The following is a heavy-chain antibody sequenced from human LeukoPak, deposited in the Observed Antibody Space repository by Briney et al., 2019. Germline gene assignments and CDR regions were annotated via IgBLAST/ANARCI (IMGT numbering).Heavy chain of an antibody. D-gene: IGHD6-19*01. CDR3: ARGRGRVAGTVKINDAFDI. Sequence: ASVKVSCKASGYMFTGYYMHWVRQAPGQGLEWMGWINPNSGGTNYAQKFQGRVTMTRDTSISTAYMELSSLRSDDTAVYYCARGRGRVAGTVKINDAFDIWGQGSMVTVSS. CDR1: GYMFTGYY. J-gene: IGHJ3*02. V-gene: IGHV1-2*02. CDR2: INPNSGGT.